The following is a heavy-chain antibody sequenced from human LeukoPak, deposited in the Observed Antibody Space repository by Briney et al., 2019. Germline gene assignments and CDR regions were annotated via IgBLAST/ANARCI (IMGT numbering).Heavy chain of an antibody. CDR3: ARGSGYSSGWGPFDY. Sequence: SVKVSCKASGGTFSSYAISWVRQAPGQGLEWMGGIIPIFGTANYAQKFQGRVTITADKSTSTAYMELSSLRSEDTAVYYCARGSGYSSGWGPFDYWGQGTLDTVSS. CDR2: IIPIFGTA. V-gene: IGHV1-69*06. J-gene: IGHJ4*02. CDR1: GGTFSSYA. D-gene: IGHD6-19*01.